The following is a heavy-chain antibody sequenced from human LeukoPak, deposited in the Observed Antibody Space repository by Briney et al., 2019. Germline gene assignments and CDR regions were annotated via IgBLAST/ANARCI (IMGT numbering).Heavy chain of an antibody. V-gene: IGHV1-2*04. Sequence: ASVKVSCKASGYTFTSYAMNWVRQAPGQGLEWMGWINPNSGGTNYAQKFQGWVTMTRDTSISTAYMELSRLRSDDTAVYYCARGSGWPDDAFDIWGQGTMVTVSS. D-gene: IGHD6-19*01. J-gene: IGHJ3*02. CDR2: INPNSGGT. CDR3: ARGSGWPDDAFDI. CDR1: GYTFTSYA.